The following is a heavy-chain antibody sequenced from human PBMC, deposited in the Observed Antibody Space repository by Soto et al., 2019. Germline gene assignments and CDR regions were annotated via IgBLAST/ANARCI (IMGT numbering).Heavy chain of an antibody. CDR3: AKNGHPPYYSSGMDV. J-gene: IGHJ6*04. V-gene: IGHV1-18*01. CDR2: ISGYNGDT. D-gene: IGHD2-8*01. CDR1: GYTFTRYG. Sequence: ASVKVSCKASGYTFTRYGISWVRQAPGQGLEWMGWISGYNGDTNYAQKFQGRVPMTVDTSTTTAFMELTSLTSDDRAVYYCAKNGHPPYYSSGMDVWAKGPTVPVPS.